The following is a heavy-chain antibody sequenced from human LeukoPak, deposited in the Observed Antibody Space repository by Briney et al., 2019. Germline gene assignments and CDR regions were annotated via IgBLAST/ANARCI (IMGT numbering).Heavy chain of an antibody. J-gene: IGHJ3*02. D-gene: IGHD6-13*01. CDR2: ITISGSNI. CDR3: ARDRASSSSWSNLPDAFDI. CDR1: GFTLSSNY. V-gene: IGHV3-11*01. Sequence: PGGSLRLSCAASGFTLSSNYMRWVRQAPGKGLEWVAYITISGSNIYSADSVKGRFTHSRDNAKNSLYLQMNSLRDEDTAVYYCARDRASSSSWSNLPDAFDIWGRGTMLRVSS.